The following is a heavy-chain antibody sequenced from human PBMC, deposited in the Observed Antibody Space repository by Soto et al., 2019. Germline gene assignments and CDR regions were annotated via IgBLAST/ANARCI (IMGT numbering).Heavy chain of an antibody. CDR1: GGTFSSYT. J-gene: IGHJ5*02. CDR3: ASPIGPGLQSPFDP. D-gene: IGHD4-4*01. CDR2: IIPILGIA. V-gene: IGHV1-69*02. Sequence: QVQLVQSGAEVKKPGSSVKVSCKASGGTFSSYTISWVRQAPGQGLEWMGRIIPILGIANYAQKFQGRVTITADKSTSTAYMELSSLRSEDTAMYYCASPIGPGLQSPFDPWGQGTLVTVSS.